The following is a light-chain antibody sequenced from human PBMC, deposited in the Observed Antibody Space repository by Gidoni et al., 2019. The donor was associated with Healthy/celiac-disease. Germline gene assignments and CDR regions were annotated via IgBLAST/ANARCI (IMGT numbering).Light chain of an antibody. CDR1: QSVSSSY. J-gene: IGKJ2*03. CDR3: QQHGSSPRYS. Sequence: EIVLTQSLGTLSLSPGEKANLSCRASQSVSSSYLAWYQQKPGQAPRLLIHGASSRATGLPDSFSGSGSGADFTLTISRLEPEDFAVYYCQQHGSSPRYSFGQGTKLEIK. CDR2: GAS. V-gene: IGKV3-20*01.